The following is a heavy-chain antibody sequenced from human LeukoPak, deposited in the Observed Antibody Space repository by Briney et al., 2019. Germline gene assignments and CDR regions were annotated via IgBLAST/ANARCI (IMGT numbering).Heavy chain of an antibody. CDR2: FSRSATDT. J-gene: IGHJ4*02. CDR1: GFTFGSYA. CDR3: AKGSLGSWYYFDY. D-gene: IGHD6-13*01. Sequence: GGSLRLSCAASGFTFGSYAMSWVRQAPGKGPEWVSTFSRSATDTYYADSVKGQFTIFRDNSKNTLYLQMNSLRAEDTAVYYCAKGSLGSWYYFDYWGQGTLVTVSS. V-gene: IGHV3-23*01.